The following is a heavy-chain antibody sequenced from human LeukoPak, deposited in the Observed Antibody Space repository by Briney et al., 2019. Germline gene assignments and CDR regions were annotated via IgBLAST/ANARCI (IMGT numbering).Heavy chain of an antibody. CDR1: GFTFDDNA. D-gene: IGHD5-18*01. CDR2: ISWNSHII. J-gene: IGHJ4*02. Sequence: GGSLRLSCAASGFTFDDNAMHWVRQAPGKGLEWVSGISWNSHIIGYADSVKGRFTSSRGNAKNSLCLQMNSLRAEDTALYYCVRVRGYSFGYFDYWGQGTLVTVSS. V-gene: IGHV3-9*01. CDR3: VRVRGYSFGYFDY.